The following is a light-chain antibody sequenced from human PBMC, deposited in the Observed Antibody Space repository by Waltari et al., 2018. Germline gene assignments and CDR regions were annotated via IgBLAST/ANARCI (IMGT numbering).Light chain of an antibody. CDR1: QRITSW. J-gene: IGKJ4*01. CDR2: AAS. Sequence: DIQITQSPSSVSSSVADTVTITCRASQRITSWLAWYQQKPGKAPKLLIYAASSLQSGVPSRFSGSGSGADFTLTISSLQPEDFATYYCQQADSLPLTFGGGTKVEIK. CDR3: QQADSLPLT. V-gene: IGKV1D-12*01.